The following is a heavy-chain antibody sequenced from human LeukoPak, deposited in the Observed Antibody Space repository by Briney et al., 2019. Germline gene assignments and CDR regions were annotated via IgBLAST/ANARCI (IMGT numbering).Heavy chain of an antibody. D-gene: IGHD3-22*01. CDR2: IRASGGGT. CDR3: TKTIDGYLLGYFDH. J-gene: IGHJ4*02. CDR1: GFTFKSYD. Sequence: GGSLRLSCAASGFTFKSYDMAWVRQAPGKGPEWVSGIRASGGGTYYADSVQGRFTISRDNPKNTLYLEMNNLRPEDTGVYYCTKTIDGYLLGYFDHWGQGTLVTVVS. V-gene: IGHV3-23*01.